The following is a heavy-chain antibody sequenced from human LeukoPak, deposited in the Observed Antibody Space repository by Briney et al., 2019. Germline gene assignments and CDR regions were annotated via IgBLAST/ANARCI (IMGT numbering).Heavy chain of an antibody. CDR1: GFTFSSYS. CDR3: ARDGLAAAPVDY. CDR2: ISSSSSYI. V-gene: IGHV3-21*01. Sequence: GGSLRLCCAASGFTFSSYSMNWVRQAPGKGLEWASSISSSSSYIYYADSVKGRFTISRDNAKNSLYLQMNSLRAEDTAVYYCARDGLAAAPVDYWGQGTLVTVSS. J-gene: IGHJ4*02. D-gene: IGHD6-13*01.